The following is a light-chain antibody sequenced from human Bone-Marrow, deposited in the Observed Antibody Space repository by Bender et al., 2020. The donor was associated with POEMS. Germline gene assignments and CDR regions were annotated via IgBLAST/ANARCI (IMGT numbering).Light chain of an antibody. CDR1: DLGDKY. CDR2: QDT. Sequence: SYEVTQPPSVSVSPGQTASITCSGDDLGDKYVAWYQQKPGQSPLLVIYQDTKRPSGIPERFSGSNSGNTATLTISGTQAMDEADYYCKAWDTYSVIFGGGTKLTVL. V-gene: IGLV3-1*01. CDR3: KAWDTYSVI. J-gene: IGLJ2*01.